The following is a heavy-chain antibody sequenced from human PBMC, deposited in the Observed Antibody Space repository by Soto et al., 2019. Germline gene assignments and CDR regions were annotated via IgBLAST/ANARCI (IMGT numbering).Heavy chain of an antibody. CDR2: IIPIFGTA. CDR3: ARDLWDGSGSYVYFDY. D-gene: IGHD3-10*01. V-gene: IGHV1-69*06. J-gene: IGHJ4*02. CDR1: GGTFSSYA. Sequence: SVKVSCKASGGTFSSYAISWVRQAPGQGLEWMGGIIPIFGTANYAQKFQGRVTITADKSTSTAYVELSSLRSEDTAVYYCARDLWDGSGSYVYFDYWGQGTLVTVSS.